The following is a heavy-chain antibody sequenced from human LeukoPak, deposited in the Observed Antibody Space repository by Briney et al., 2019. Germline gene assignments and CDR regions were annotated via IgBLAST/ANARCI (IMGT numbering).Heavy chain of an antibody. Sequence: SETLSLTCTVSGGSISSGPYCWSWIRQPAGKGLEWIGRMYTSGSTKYNPSLKSRVTISVDTSKNQFSLMLSSVTAADTAVYYCARDKNYYGMDVWGQGTTVTVSS. CDR3: ARDKNYYGMDV. CDR2: MYTSGST. V-gene: IGHV4-61*02. J-gene: IGHJ6*02. CDR1: GGSISSGPYC.